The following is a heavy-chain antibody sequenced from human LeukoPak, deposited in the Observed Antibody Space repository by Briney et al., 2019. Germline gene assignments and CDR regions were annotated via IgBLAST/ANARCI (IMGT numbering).Heavy chain of an antibody. CDR3: ARLRKNYYDSSGYYFPSYYYYGMDV. CDR2: IYYSGST. Sequence: SETLSLTCTVSGGSISSYYWSWIRQPPGKGLEWIGYIYYSGSTNYNPSLKSRVTISVDTSKNQFSLKLSSVTAADTAVYYCARLRKNYYDSSGYYFPSYYYYGMDVWGQGTTVTVSS. CDR1: GGSISSYY. V-gene: IGHV4-59*01. J-gene: IGHJ6*02. D-gene: IGHD3-22*01.